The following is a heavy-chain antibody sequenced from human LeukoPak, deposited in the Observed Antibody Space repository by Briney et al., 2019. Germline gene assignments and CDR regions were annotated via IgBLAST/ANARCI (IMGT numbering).Heavy chain of an antibody. CDR1: GFTFSSYG. D-gene: IGHD6-19*01. CDR2: FDTAGDP. Sequence: GGSLRLSCAASGFTFSSYGMHWVRQATGKGLEWVSSFDTAGDPYYAASSVRGRFTISRENAKNSLYLQMNSLTDGDTSVYCCARETPVAGPNGDFYGMDVWGQGTTVTVSS. J-gene: IGHJ6*02. V-gene: IGHV3-13*05. CDR3: ARETPVAGPNGDFYGMDV.